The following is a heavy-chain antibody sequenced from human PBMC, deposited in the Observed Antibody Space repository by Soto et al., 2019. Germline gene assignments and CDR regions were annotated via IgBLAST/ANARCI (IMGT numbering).Heavy chain of an antibody. V-gene: IGHV3-30*18. CDR3: AKEGGNHYYYYAMDV. Sequence: GGSLRLSCAASGFTFSTYGMYWVRQAPGKGLEWVAVISYDGSNKDYADSVKGRFTISRDNSKNTLRLQMNTLRPEDTAVYYCAKEGGNHYYYYAMDVWGQGTTVTVSS. CDR2: ISYDGSNK. D-gene: IGHD1-26*01. J-gene: IGHJ6*02. CDR1: GFTFSTYG.